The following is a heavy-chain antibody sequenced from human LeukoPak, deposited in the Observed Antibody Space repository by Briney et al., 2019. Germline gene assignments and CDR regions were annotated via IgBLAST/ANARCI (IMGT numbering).Heavy chain of an antibody. D-gene: IGHD3-3*01. CDR2: INPNSGGT. Sequence: ASVKVSCKASGYTFTGYYMHWVRQAPGQGLEWMGWINPNSGGTNYAQKFQGRVTMTRDTSISTAYMELSRLRSDDTAVYYCARVYDRFYWYFDLWGRGTLVTVSS. CDR1: GYTFTGYY. J-gene: IGHJ2*01. CDR3: ARVYDRFYWYFDL. V-gene: IGHV1-2*02.